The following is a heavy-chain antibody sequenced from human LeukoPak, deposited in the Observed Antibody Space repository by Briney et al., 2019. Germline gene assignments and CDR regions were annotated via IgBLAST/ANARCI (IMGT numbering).Heavy chain of an antibody. J-gene: IGHJ4*02. D-gene: IGHD3-16*01. CDR1: GFTFSTHW. CDR2: MKPDGSEK. Sequence: GGSLRLSCGASGFTFSTHWMNWFRQAPGKGLEWVANMKPDGSEKYYVDSVKGRFSISRDNAKNSLYLQMNSLRAEDTAVYYCVRGGTNSYHCGALWGQGTLVTVSS. CDR3: VRGGTNSYHCGAL. V-gene: IGHV3-7*04.